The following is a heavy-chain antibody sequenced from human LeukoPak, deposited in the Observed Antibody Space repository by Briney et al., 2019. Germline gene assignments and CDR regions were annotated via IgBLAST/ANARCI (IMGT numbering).Heavy chain of an antibody. CDR1: GYTFTGYY. J-gene: IGHJ5*02. CDR3: ARDWEITMVRGVIISPYNWFDP. CDR2: INPNSGGT. D-gene: IGHD3-10*01. V-gene: IGHV1-2*02. Sequence: GASVKVSCKASGYTFTGYYMHWVRQAPGQGLEWMGWINPNSGGTNYAQKFQGRVTMTRDTSINTAYMELSSLTSDDTAVYYCARDWEITMVRGVIISPYNWFDPWGQGTLVTVSS.